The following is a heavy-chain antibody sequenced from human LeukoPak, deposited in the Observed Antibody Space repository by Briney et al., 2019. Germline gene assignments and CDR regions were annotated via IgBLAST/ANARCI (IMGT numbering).Heavy chain of an antibody. D-gene: IGHD2-15*01. Sequence: MASETLSLTCAVYGGSFSGYYWSWIRQPPGKGLEWIGEINHSGSTNYNPSLKSRVTISVDTSKNQLSLKLSSVTAADTAVYYCARGLGPLVVVAAPYYFDYWGQGTLVTVSS. J-gene: IGHJ4*02. V-gene: IGHV4-34*01. CDR3: ARGLGPLVVVAAPYYFDY. CDR2: INHSGST. CDR1: GGSFSGYY.